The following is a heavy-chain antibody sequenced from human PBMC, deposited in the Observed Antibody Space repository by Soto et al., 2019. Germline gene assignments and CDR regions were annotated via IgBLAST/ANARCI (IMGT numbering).Heavy chain of an antibody. Sequence: SETLSLTCTVSGGSISSNYWTWIRQPPGKGLEWIGYVYNSGSTNYNPSLKSRVTISEDTSKSQFSLKVNSMTAADTAVYYCARYRREAAAGYIHDNCGQGILVTVSS. CDR3: ARYRREAAAGYIHDN. V-gene: IGHV4-59*01. J-gene: IGHJ4*02. CDR2: VYNSGST. D-gene: IGHD6-13*01. CDR1: GGSISSNY.